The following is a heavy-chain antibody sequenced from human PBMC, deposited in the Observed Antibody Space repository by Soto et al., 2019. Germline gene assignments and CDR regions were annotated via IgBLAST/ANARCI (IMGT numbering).Heavy chain of an antibody. D-gene: IGHD4-4*01. J-gene: IGHJ4*02. Sequence: VGSLRLSCGTSGFSFSNYAMSWVRQAPGKGLEWVAAITSVGYTYYVDSLKGRFTISRDNSKNTLFLQMNSLRAEDTAVYYCAKDLIDYSNSYFDYWGQGTLVTVSS. CDR3: AKDLIDYSNSYFDY. V-gene: IGHV3-23*01. CDR2: ITSVGYT. CDR1: GFSFSNYA.